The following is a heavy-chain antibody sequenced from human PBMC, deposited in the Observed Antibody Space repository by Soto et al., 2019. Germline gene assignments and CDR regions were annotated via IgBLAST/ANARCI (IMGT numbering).Heavy chain of an antibody. CDR2: IKSKTDGGTT. J-gene: IGHJ4*02. V-gene: IGHV3-15*01. Sequence: GGSLRLSCAASGFTFSNAWMSWVRQAPGKGLEWVGRIKSKTDGGTTDYAAPVKGRFTISRDDSKNTLYLQMNSLKTEDTAVYYCTTDPGLGFTIFGVVIIGNTIDYWGQGTLVTVSS. CDR1: GFTFSNAW. CDR3: TTDPGLGFTIFGVVIIGNTIDY. D-gene: IGHD3-3*01.